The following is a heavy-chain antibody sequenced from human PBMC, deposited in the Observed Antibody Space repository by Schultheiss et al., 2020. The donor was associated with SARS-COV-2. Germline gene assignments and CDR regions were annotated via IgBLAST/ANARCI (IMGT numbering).Heavy chain of an antibody. Sequence: SETLSLTCAVYGGSFSSYYWSWIRQPAGKGLEWIGRIYTSGSTNYNPSLKSRVTMSVDTSKNQFSLKLSSVTAADTAVYYCARVPWGGSFDAFDIWGQGTMVTVSS. V-gene: IGHV4-59*10. CDR2: IYTSGST. CDR3: ARVPWGGSFDAFDI. D-gene: IGHD1-26*01. CDR1: GGSFSSYY. J-gene: IGHJ3*02.